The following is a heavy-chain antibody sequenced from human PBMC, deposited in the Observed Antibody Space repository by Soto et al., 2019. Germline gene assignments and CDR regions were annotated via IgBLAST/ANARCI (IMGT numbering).Heavy chain of an antibody. CDR1: GASLSSGY. CDR2: IYYDGRT. Sequence: PSETLSLTCTVSGASLSSGYWSWIRQSPGKGLEWIGYIYYDGRTYYNPSLKSRITISVDRSKNQFSLILSSVTAADTAVYYCARVPDRWGQGTLVTVSS. J-gene: IGHJ5*02. V-gene: IGHV4-30-2*06. CDR3: ARVPDR. D-gene: IGHD2-2*01.